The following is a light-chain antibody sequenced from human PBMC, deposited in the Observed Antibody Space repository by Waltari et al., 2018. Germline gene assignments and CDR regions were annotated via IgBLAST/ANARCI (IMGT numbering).Light chain of an antibody. CDR2: VNSDGSH. Sequence: QLVLTQSPSASASLGASVKLTCTLSSGHSTNVIAWLQKRPARGPRYLMKVNSDGSHNKGDEIPVRFSGSISGAEHYLTISSLQSEDEADYYCQTGGHGTWVFGGGTKLTVL. CDR1: SGHSTNV. CDR3: QTGGHGTWV. J-gene: IGLJ3*02. V-gene: IGLV4-69*01.